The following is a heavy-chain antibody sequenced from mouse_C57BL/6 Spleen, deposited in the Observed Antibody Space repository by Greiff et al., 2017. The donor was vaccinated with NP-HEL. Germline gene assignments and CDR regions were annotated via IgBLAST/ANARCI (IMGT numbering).Heavy chain of an antibody. CDR1: GFSLSTFGMG. Sequence: VMLVESGPGILQPSQTLSLTCSFSGFSLSTFGMGVGWIRQPSGQGLEWLAHIWWDDDKYYNPALKSRLTISKDTSKNQVFLKIANVDTADTATYYCARVETGIYYGYDVWFAYWGQGTLVTVSA. V-gene: IGHV8-8*01. CDR3: ARVETGIYYGYDVWFAY. CDR2: IWWDDDK. J-gene: IGHJ3*01. D-gene: IGHD2-2*01.